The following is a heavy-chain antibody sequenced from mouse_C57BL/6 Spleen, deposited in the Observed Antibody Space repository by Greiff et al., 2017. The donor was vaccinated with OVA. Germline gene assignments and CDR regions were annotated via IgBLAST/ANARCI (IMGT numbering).Heavy chain of an antibody. Sequence: QVQLQQPGAELVRPGSSVKLSCKASGYTFTSYWMHWVKQRPIQGLEWIGNIDPSDSETHYNQKFKDKATLTVDKSSSTAYMQLSSLTSEDSAVYYCARWGFYYYGSSPRYYAMDYWGQGTSVTVSS. CDR1: GYTFTSYW. CDR3: ARWGFYYYGSSPRYYAMDY. CDR2: IDPSDSET. V-gene: IGHV1-52*01. D-gene: IGHD1-1*01. J-gene: IGHJ4*01.